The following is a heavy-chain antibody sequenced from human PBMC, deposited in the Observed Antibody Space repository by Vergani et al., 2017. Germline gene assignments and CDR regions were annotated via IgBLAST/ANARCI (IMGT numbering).Heavy chain of an antibody. V-gene: IGHV4-31*03. Sequence: QVQLQESGPGLVKPSQTLSLTCTVSGGSISSGGYYWSSIRQHPGKGLEWIGYIYYSGRTYYNPSLKSRVTISVDTSKNQFSLKLSSVTAADTAVYYCARDRSIAARSRWFDPWGQGTLVTVSS. J-gene: IGHJ5*02. D-gene: IGHD6-6*01. CDR3: ARDRSIAARSRWFDP. CDR2: IYYSGRT. CDR1: GGSISSGGYY.